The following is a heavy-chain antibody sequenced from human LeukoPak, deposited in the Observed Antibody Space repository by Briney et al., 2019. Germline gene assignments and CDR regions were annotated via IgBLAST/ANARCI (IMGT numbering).Heavy chain of an antibody. J-gene: IGHJ4*02. D-gene: IGHD6-19*01. V-gene: IGHV1-69*05. Sequence: SVKVSCKASGYTFTGYYMHWVRQAPGQGLEWMGRIIPIFGTANYAQKFQGRVTITTDESTSTAYMELSSLRSEDTAVYYCARARLEWLYYFDYWGQGTLATVSS. CDR2: IIPIFGTA. CDR1: GYTFTGYY. CDR3: ARARLEWLYYFDY.